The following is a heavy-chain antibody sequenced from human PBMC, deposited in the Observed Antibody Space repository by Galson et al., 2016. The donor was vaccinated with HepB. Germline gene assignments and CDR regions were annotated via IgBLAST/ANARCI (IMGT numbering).Heavy chain of an antibody. J-gene: IGHJ4*02. Sequence: ETLSLTCTVSRASVNTDNYYWSWIRQPPGKGLEWIGYIFYSGSTNYNPSLKSRLTMSLDTSKNHYSLKLNSVTAADTAVYYCASGRYYYGSEYWGQGTLVTVSS. CDR3: ASGRYYYGSEY. V-gene: IGHV4-61*03. D-gene: IGHD3-10*01. CDR1: RASVNTDNYY. CDR2: IFYSGST.